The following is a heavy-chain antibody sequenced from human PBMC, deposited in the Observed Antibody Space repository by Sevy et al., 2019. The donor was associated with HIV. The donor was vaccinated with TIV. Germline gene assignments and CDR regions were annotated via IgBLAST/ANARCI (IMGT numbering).Heavy chain of an antibody. J-gene: IGHJ4*02. D-gene: IGHD4-17*01. CDR3: AHGQYGDYSRQFDF. Sequence: SGPTLVNPTQTLTLTCTFSGFSLSTSGVAVGWIRQPPGKALEWLALIYWDDDKRYSPSLKSRLTITKDSSKNQVVLTMTKMYPVDTATYYCAHGQYGDYSRQFDFWGQGTLVTVSS. V-gene: IGHV2-5*02. CDR2: IYWDDDK. CDR1: GFSLSTSGVA.